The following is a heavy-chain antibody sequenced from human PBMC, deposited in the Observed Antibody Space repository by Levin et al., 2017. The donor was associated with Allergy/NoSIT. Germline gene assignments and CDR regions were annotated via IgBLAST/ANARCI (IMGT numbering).Heavy chain of an antibody. D-gene: IGHD2-15*01. CDR1: GGSFSGYY. J-gene: IGHJ6*03. CDR2: INHSGST. V-gene: IGHV4-34*01. CDR3: ARGGAARLHRASYMDG. Sequence: SETLSLTCAVYGGSFSGYYWSWIRQPPGKGLEWIGEINHSGSTNYNPSLKSRVTISVDTSKNQFSLKLSSVTAADTAVYYCARGGAARLHRASYMDGWGKGTTVTVSS.